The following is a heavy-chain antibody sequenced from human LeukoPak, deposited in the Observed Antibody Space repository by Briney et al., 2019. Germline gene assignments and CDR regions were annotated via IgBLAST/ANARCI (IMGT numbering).Heavy chain of an antibody. CDR3: ARDSGSSTHDP. V-gene: IGHV4-59*01. Sequence: SETLSLTCTVSGGSISSYYWSWIRQPPGKGLEWIGYIFYSGSTNYNPSLQSRVTISVDTSKNQFSLKLSSVTAADTAVYYCARDSGSSTHDPWGQGTLVTVSS. CDR1: GGSISSYY. D-gene: IGHD2-2*01. J-gene: IGHJ5*02. CDR2: IFYSGST.